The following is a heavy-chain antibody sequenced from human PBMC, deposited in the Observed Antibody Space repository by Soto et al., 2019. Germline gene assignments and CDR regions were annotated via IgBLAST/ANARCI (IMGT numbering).Heavy chain of an antibody. CDR3: ARAYSQAGYYDILTVYYPFAFDI. D-gene: IGHD3-9*01. Sequence: PGESLKISCKGSGYSFTSYWIGLVRQMPGKGLEWMGIIYPGDSDTRYSPSFQGQVTISADKSISTAYLQWSSLKASDTAMYYCARAYSQAGYYDILTVYYPFAFDIWGQGTMVTVSS. V-gene: IGHV5-51*01. CDR1: GYSFTSYW. J-gene: IGHJ3*02. CDR2: IYPGDSDT.